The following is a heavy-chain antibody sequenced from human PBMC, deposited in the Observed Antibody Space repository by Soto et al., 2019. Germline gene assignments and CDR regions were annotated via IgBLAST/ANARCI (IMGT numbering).Heavy chain of an antibody. CDR1: GFTFKNYA. D-gene: IGHD2-15*01. V-gene: IGHV3-23*01. J-gene: IGHJ6*02. CDR3: ARYDILCSGGSCNGEPIDV. Sequence: GGSLRLSCAASGFTFKNYAMNWVRQAPGKRLEWVSSISETGAGTYYADSVKGRFTISRDNSKNTLFLQLNSLSAEDTAVYYCARYDILCSGGSCNGEPIDVCSQGTAVTVSS. CDR2: ISETGAGT.